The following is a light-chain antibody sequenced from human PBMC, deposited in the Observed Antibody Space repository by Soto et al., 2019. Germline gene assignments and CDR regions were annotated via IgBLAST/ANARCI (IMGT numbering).Light chain of an antibody. CDR2: GAA. J-gene: IGKJ2*01. Sequence: TVLTQSPGTLSLSPGERAILSCRASQFVNNKFFAWYQHKPGLPPRLLIYGAASRAIGIPDRFSASGSGTDFTLIITKVEPEDVAVYYCQQYSTSPYSFGQGTRLEIK. CDR1: QFVNNKF. V-gene: IGKV3-20*01. CDR3: QQYSTSPYS.